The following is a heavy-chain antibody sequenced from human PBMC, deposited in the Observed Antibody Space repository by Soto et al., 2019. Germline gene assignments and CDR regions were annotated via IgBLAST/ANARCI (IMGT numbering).Heavy chain of an antibody. CDR1: GFTFSSYA. Sequence: QVQLVESGGGVVQPGRSLRLSCAASGFTFSSYAMHWVRQAPGKGLEWVAVISYDGSNKYYADSVKGRFTISRDNSKNMLYLQMNILRAEDTAVYYCARGRLGPDSAHYYYGMDVWGQGTTVTVSS. V-gene: IGHV3-30-3*01. CDR3: ARGRLGPDSAHYYYGMDV. D-gene: IGHD1-26*01. CDR2: ISYDGSNK. J-gene: IGHJ6*02.